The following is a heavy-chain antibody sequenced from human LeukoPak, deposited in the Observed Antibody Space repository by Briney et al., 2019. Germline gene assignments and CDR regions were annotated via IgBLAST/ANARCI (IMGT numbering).Heavy chain of an antibody. CDR1: GFTFSSYA. D-gene: IGHD6-13*01. V-gene: IGHV3-23*01. J-gene: IGHJ4*02. Sequence: PGGSLRLSCAASGFTFSSYAMSWVRQAPGKGLEWVSSIGGSGGGTYYADSVKGRFTISRDNSKNTLYLQMNSLRAEDTAVYYCAKVETAAAATLRGFDYWGQGTLVTVSS. CDR2: IGGSGGGT. CDR3: AKVETAAAATLRGFDY.